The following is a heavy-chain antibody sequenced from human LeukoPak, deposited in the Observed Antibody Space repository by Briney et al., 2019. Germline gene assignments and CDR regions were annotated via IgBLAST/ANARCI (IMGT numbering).Heavy chain of an antibody. CDR3: ARDRPSDLLWFGKLYDY. D-gene: IGHD3-10*01. V-gene: IGHV3-74*01. J-gene: IGHJ4*02. CDR2: INSDGSST. Sequence: GGSLRLSCAASGFTFSSYWMHWVRQASGKGLVWVSRINSDGSSTSYADSVKGRFTISRDNAKNTLYLQMNSLRAEDTAVYYCARDRPSDLLWFGKLYDYWGQGTLVTVSS. CDR1: GFTFSSYW.